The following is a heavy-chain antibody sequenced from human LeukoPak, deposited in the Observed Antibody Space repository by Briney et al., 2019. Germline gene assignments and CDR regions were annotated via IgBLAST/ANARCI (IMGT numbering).Heavy chain of an antibody. CDR3: ARMDYGFWGGYYGGGRSYGMDV. CDR1: GGSFSGYY. V-gene: IGHV4-34*01. Sequence: SETLSLTCAIYGGSFSGYYWSWIRQPPGKGLEWIGEINHSGSTNYSPSLKSRVTISVDTSKNQFSLKLSSVTAADTAVYYCARMDYGFWGGYYGGGRSYGMDVWGQGTTVTVSS. J-gene: IGHJ6*02. D-gene: IGHD3-3*01. CDR2: INHSGST.